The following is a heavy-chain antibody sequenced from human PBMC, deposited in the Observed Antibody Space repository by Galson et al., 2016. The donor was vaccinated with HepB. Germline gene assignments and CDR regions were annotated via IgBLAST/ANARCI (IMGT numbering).Heavy chain of an antibody. V-gene: IGHV3-48*02. Sequence: SLRLSCAASGFTFSSYSMNWVRQAPGKGPEWVSYIRSSSSTIYYADSVKGRFTISRDNAKNSLYLQMNSLRDEDTAVYYCARDRVSGDFWSGYYTGIGMDVWGQGTTVTVSS. CDR1: GFTFSSYS. CDR3: ARDRVSGDFWSGYYTGIGMDV. J-gene: IGHJ6*02. D-gene: IGHD3-3*01. CDR2: IRSSSSTI.